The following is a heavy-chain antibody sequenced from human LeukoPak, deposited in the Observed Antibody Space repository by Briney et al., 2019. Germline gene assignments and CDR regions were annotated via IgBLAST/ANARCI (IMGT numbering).Heavy chain of an antibody. J-gene: IGHJ4*02. V-gene: IGHV1-2*02. CDR3: ARGPSFGGYDY. Sequence: GASVKVSCKASGYTFTGYYMHWLRQAPGEGLEWVGWINPNSGGTKSAQKFQGRVTMTRDTSISTAYMELSSLTSDDTAVYYCARGPSFGGYDYWGQGTLVTISS. CDR2: INPNSGGT. D-gene: IGHD3-10*01. CDR1: GYTFTGYY.